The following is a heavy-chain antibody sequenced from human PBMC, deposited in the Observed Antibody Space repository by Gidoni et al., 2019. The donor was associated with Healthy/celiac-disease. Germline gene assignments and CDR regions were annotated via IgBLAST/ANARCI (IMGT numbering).Heavy chain of an antibody. J-gene: IGHJ4*02. CDR1: GGSFSGYH. CDR3: ARSRSGYGLDY. CDR2: INHSGST. V-gene: IGHV4-34*01. D-gene: IGHD5-12*01. Sequence: QVQLQQWGAGLLKPSETLSLTCAVYGGSFSGYHWSWIRQPPGKGLEWIGEINHSGSTNYNPSLKSRVTISVDTSKNQFSLKLSSVTAADTAVYYCARSRSGYGLDYWGQGTLVTVSS.